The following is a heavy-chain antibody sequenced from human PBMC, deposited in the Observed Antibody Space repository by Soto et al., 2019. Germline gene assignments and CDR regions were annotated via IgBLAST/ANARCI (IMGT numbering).Heavy chain of an antibody. J-gene: IGHJ3*02. CDR2: IYYSGST. CDR3: ARDGEYCSGGSCFWAFDI. Sequence: SETLSLTCTVSGGSISRYYWSWIRQPPGKGLEWIGYIYYSGSTNYNPSLKSRVTISVDTSKNQFSLKLSSVTAADTAVYYCARDGEYCSGGSCFWAFDIWGQGTMVTVSS. V-gene: IGHV4-59*01. CDR1: GGSISRYY. D-gene: IGHD2-15*01.